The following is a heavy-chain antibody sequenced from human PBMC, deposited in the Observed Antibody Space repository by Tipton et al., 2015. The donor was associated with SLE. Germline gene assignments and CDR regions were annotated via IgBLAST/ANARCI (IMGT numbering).Heavy chain of an antibody. Sequence: TLSLTCTVSGGSISSHFWSWIRQPPGKGLEWIGKIYHSEITNYNPSLRSRVTISVDTSKNQFSLKLRSVTAADTAVYYCAREGSDSGWSPFDFWGQGTLVTVSS. J-gene: IGHJ4*02. D-gene: IGHD6-19*01. CDR2: IYHSEIT. CDR1: GGSISSHF. CDR3: AREGSDSGWSPFDF. V-gene: IGHV4-59*11.